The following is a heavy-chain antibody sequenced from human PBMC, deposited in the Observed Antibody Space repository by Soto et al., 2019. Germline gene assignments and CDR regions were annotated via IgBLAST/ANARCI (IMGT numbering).Heavy chain of an antibody. CDR3: ARQRTSVVTQAYFDV. CDR1: GDSSSSRRYY. J-gene: IGHJ4*02. CDR2: IYYSGRT. D-gene: IGHD2-21*02. V-gene: IGHV4-39*01. Sequence: KPSETQSVICTVTGDSSSSRRYYWGWIRQPPGKGVEWIGSIYYSGRTYNNPSLRSRVSMSIDTSKDQFSLKLKSVTAADTALYFCARQRTSVVTQAYFDVWGPGSLVTDS.